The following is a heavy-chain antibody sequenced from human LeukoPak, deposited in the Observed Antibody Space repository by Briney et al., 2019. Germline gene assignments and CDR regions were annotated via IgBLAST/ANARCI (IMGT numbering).Heavy chain of an antibody. Sequence: ASVKVSCKASGYTFTSYDINWVRQATGQGLEWMGWMNPNSGNTGYAQKFQGRVTMTRNTSISTAYMELSSLRSEDTAVYYCATKSSTISRAYGMDVWGQGTTVTVSS. D-gene: IGHD2-2*01. CDR1: GYTFTSYD. J-gene: IGHJ6*02. CDR2: MNPNSGNT. CDR3: ATKSSTISRAYGMDV. V-gene: IGHV1-8*01.